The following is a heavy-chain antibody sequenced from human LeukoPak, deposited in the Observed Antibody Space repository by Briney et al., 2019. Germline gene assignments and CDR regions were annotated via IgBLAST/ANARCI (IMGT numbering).Heavy chain of an antibody. CDR3: ARGGAARLHFQN. CDR2: IYHSGST. CDR1: GGSISTYY. J-gene: IGHJ1*01. D-gene: IGHD6-6*01. V-gene: IGHV4-59*01. Sequence: SETLSLTCTVSGGSISTYYWNWIRQPPGKGLEWIAYIYHSGSTNYNPSLQSRVTISVDTSKNQFSLNLNSVTAADTAVYYCARGGAARLHFQNWGQGTLVTVSS.